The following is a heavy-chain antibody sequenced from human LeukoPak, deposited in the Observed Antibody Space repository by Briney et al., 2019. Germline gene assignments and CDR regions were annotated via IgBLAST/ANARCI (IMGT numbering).Heavy chain of an antibody. CDR2: INHSGST. D-gene: IGHD3-16*02. V-gene: IGHV4-34*01. J-gene: IGHJ4*02. Sequence: KASETLSLTCAVYGGSFSGYYWSWIRQPPGKGLEWIGEINHSGSTNYNPSLKSRVTISVDTSKNQFSLKLSSVTAADTAVYYCARCPYDYVWGSYRYGFDYWGQGTLVTVSS. CDR3: ARCPYDYVWGSYRYGFDY. CDR1: GGSFSGYY.